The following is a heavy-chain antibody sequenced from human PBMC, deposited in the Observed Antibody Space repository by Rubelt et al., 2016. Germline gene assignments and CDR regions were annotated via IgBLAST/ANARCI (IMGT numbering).Heavy chain of an antibody. J-gene: IGHJ4*02. CDR3: ARGNSGYDYGLDY. Sequence: QVQLVQSGAEVKKPGASVKVSCKASGYTFTGYYMHWVRQAPGQGLEWMGWINPNSGGTNYALKFQGRLTVTRDTSVSTVYMELSRLTSDDTAVYYCARGNSGYDYGLDYWGQGTLVTVSS. V-gene: IGHV1-2*02. CDR1: GYTFTGYY. D-gene: IGHD5-12*01. CDR2: INPNSGGT.